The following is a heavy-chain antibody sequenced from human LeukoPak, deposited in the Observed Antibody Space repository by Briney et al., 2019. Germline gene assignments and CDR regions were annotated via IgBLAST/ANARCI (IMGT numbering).Heavy chain of an antibody. Sequence: ASVKVSCKTSGYTFTKYGISWVRQAPGQGLEWMGWISAYNGDTNYAQKLQGRVTMTTDTSTSTAYMELRSLRSDDTAVYYCARGVGWYYYGSGSYRHAFDIWGQGTMVTVSS. J-gene: IGHJ3*02. D-gene: IGHD3-10*01. CDR3: ARGVGWYYYGSGSYRHAFDI. CDR1: GYTFTKYG. CDR2: ISAYNGDT. V-gene: IGHV1-18*01.